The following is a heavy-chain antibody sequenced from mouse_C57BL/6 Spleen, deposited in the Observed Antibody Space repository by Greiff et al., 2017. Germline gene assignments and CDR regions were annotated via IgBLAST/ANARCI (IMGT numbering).Heavy chain of an antibody. Sequence: VQLQQSVAELVRPGASVKLSCTASGFNIKNTYMHWVKQRPEQGLEWIGRIDPANGNTKDAPKFKGKATITADTSSNTAYLQLSSLTSEDTAIYYGVIDYYGTELRGGEYFDYWGQGTTLTVSS. D-gene: IGHD1-1*01. CDR1: GFNIKNTY. CDR3: VIDYYGTELRGGEYFDY. V-gene: IGHV14-3*01. CDR2: IDPANGNT. J-gene: IGHJ2*01.